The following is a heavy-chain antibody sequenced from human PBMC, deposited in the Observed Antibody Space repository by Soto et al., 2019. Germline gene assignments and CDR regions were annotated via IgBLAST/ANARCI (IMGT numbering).Heavy chain of an antibody. CDR3: AREKWGSGSRWFDP. J-gene: IGHJ5*02. CDR1: GYSFTSHY. D-gene: IGHD6-19*01. CDR2: IYPGGVNI. Sequence: ASVKVSCKAIGYSFTSHYMHWVRQAPGQGLEWMGTIYPGGVNIAYSQKFQGRVTITQDTSASTAYMELSSLTSEDTAVYYCAREKWGSGSRWFDPWGQGTLVTVSS. V-gene: IGHV1-46*01.